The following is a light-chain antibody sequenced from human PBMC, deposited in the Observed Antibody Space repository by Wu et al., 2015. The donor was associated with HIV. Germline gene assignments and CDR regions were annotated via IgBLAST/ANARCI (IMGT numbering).Light chain of an antibody. J-gene: IGKJ4*01. CDR3: QQRSTWPLT. CDR1: QSVSTY. CDR2: DAS. Sequence: EIVLTQSPATLSLSPGERATLSCRASQSVSTYLAWYQLKPGQAPRLLIFDASNRATGIPARFSGGGSGTDFTLSISSLEPEDFALYYCQQRSTWPLTFGGGTKVEIK. V-gene: IGKV3-11*01.